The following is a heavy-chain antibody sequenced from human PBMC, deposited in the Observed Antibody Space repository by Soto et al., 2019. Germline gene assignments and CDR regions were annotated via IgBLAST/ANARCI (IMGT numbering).Heavy chain of an antibody. CDR2: IIPIFGTA. D-gene: IGHD2-2*01. CDR3: ARGPKVVPAVYYYYGMDV. CDR1: GGTFSSYA. J-gene: IGHJ6*01. Sequence: QVQLVQSGAEVKKPGSSVKVSCKASGGTFSSYAISWVRQAPGQGLEWLGGIIPIFGTANYAQKFQGRVTITAVEATSTDYMELSSLRCEDTAVYYCARGPKVVPAVYYYYGMDVCGQGTTVAVSS. V-gene: IGHV1-69*01.